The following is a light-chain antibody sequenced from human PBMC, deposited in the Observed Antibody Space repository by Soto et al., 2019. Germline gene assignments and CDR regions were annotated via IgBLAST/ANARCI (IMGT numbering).Light chain of an antibody. CDR1: QSISSW. V-gene: IGKV1-5*01. CDR2: DAS. Sequence: DIQLIQSPSTLSASVGDRVTITCRASQSISSWLAWYQQKPGKAPKLLIYDASSLESGVPSRFGGSGSGTEFTLTISSLQPADFATYYCQQCNSYSWTFAQGTKMHIK. CDR3: QQCNSYSWT. J-gene: IGKJ1*01.